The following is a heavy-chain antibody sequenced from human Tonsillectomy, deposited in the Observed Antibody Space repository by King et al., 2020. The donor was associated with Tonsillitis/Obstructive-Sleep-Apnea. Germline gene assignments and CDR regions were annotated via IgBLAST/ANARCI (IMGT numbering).Heavy chain of an antibody. CDR3: ARVGTNWNYFASAFDI. CDR1: GFTFSSYA. CDR2: ISYDGSNK. Sequence: QLVQSGGGVVQPGRSLRLSCAASGFTFSSYAMHWVRQAPGKGLEWVAVISYDGSNKYYADSVKGRFTISRDNSKNTLSLQMDSLRAEDTAVYFCARVGTNWNYFASAFDIWGQGTMVTVSS. J-gene: IGHJ3*02. D-gene: IGHD1-7*01. V-gene: IGHV3-30*01.